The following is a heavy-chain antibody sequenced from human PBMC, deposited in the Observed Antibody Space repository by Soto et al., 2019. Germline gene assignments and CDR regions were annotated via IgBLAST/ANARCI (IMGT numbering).Heavy chain of an antibody. V-gene: IGHV4-34*01. D-gene: IGHD3-22*01. J-gene: IGHJ4*02. CDR1: GGSFSGYY. CDR3: ARVAINYDSSGYPNLFDY. Sequence: SETLSLTCAVYGGSFSGYYWSWIRQPPGKGLEWIGEINHSGSTNYNPSLKSRVTISVDTSKNQFSLKLSSVTAADTAVYYCARVAINYDSSGYPNLFDYWGQGTLVTVSS. CDR2: INHSGST.